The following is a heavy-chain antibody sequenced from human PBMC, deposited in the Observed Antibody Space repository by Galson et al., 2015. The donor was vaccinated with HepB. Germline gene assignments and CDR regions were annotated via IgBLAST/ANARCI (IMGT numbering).Heavy chain of an antibody. Sequence: SVKVSCKASGYTFTSYAMHWVRQAPGQRLEWMGWINAGNGNTKYSQKFQGRVTITRDTSASTAYMELSSLRSEDTAVYYCARGVAAAGPSFYYYYYMDVWGKGTTVTVSS. CDR3: ARGVAAAGPSFYYYYYMDV. CDR2: INAGNGNT. V-gene: IGHV1-3*01. J-gene: IGHJ6*03. CDR1: GYTFTSYA. D-gene: IGHD6-13*01.